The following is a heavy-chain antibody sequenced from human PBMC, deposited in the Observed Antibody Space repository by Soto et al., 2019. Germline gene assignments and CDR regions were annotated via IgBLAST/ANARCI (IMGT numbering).Heavy chain of an antibody. Sequence: QVQLVESGGGLVEPGGSLRLSCATSGFTFSDHYMSWIRQAPGKGLAWVAYISGSGFTIYNADSVKGRFTISRDNAKNSVYLQMDSLRAEDTAVYYCARNTLPAAGSDNYGLDAWGRGTTVAVSS. D-gene: IGHD6-13*01. CDR2: ISGSGFTI. CDR3: ARNTLPAAGSDNYGLDA. CDR1: GFTFSDHY. V-gene: IGHV3-11*01. J-gene: IGHJ6*02.